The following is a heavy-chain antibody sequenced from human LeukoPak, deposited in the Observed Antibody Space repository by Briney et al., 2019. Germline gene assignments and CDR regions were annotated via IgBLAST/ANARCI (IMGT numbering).Heavy chain of an antibody. V-gene: IGHV4-4*07. Sequence: PSETLSLTCTVSGGSISSYYWSWIRQPAGKGLKWIGRIYTSGSTDYNPSLKSRVTMSVDTSKNQFSLKLSSVTAADTAVYYCARDTYYYDSSGYLTLDYWGQGTLVTVSS. CDR1: GGSISSYY. CDR2: IYTSGST. CDR3: ARDTYYYDSSGYLTLDY. D-gene: IGHD3-22*01. J-gene: IGHJ4*02.